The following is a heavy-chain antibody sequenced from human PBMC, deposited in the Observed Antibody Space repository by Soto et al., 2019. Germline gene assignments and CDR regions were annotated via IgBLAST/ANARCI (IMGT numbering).Heavy chain of an antibody. V-gene: IGHV4-31*03. CDR2: IYYSGST. D-gene: IGHD6-13*01. CDR3: ARPIAALRSDAFDI. J-gene: IGHJ3*02. CDR1: GGSISSGGYH. Sequence: QVQLQESGPGLVKPSQTLSLTCTVSGGSISSGGYHWSWIRQHPGKGLEWIGYIYYSGSTYYNPALKSRVTIAVDTSKNQFSLKLSSVTAADTAVYYCARPIAALRSDAFDIWGQGTMVNVSS.